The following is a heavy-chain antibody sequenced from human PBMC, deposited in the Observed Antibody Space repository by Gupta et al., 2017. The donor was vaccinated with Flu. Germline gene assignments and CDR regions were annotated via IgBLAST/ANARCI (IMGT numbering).Heavy chain of an antibody. CDR1: GLIFSPYA. D-gene: IGHD2-21*01. Sequence: EVQLLESGGGLVQPGGSLRLSCAASGLIFSPYAMSWVRQAPGKGLEWVSAISASGGSTHYADSVKGRFTISRDNSKNTLYLQMKSLRVEDTAVYYCAKEVDIVVVPGDWFDPWGQGTLVTVSS. J-gene: IGHJ5*02. CDR2: ISASGGST. V-gene: IGHV3-23*01. CDR3: AKEVDIVVVPGDWFDP.